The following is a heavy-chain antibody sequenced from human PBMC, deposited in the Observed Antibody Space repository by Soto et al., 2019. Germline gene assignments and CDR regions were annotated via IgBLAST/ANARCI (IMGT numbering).Heavy chain of an antibody. J-gene: IGHJ6*02. CDR3: ARSQLELTYYYYGMDV. CDR1: GFTFSSYA. Sequence: GGSLRLSCAASGFTFSSYAMHWVRQAPGKGLEWVAVISYDGSNKYYADSVKGRFTISRDNSKNTLYLQMNSLRAEDTAVYYCARSQLELTYYYYGMDVWGQGTTVTVSS. CDR2: ISYDGSNK. D-gene: IGHD1-7*01. V-gene: IGHV3-30-3*01.